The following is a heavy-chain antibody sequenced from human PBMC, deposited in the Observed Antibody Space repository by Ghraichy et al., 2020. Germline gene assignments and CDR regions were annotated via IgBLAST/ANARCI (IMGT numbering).Heavy chain of an antibody. V-gene: IGHV3-23*01. Sequence: GGSLRLSCAASGFTFTNFALSWVRQAPGKGLEWVSTTSGTGFDTYYADSVKGRFTISRDNSRNTLYLQMNSLRAEDTAVYFCAKTTQFGELPFGHYWGQGTLVTVSS. CDR3: AKTTQFGELPFGHY. CDR1: GFTFTNFA. J-gene: IGHJ4*02. D-gene: IGHD3-10*01. CDR2: TSGTGFDT.